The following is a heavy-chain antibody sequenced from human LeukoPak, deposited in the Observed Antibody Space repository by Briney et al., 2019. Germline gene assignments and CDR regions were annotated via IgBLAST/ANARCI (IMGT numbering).Heavy chain of an antibody. CDR1: GYSFTSYC. CDR3: ARQMGIFDSSGYFGY. D-gene: IGHD3-22*01. CDR2: IYPGDSDT. V-gene: IGHV5-51*01. Sequence: GESLKISCKGSGYSFTSYCIGWVRQMPGKGLEWMGIIYPGDSDTRYSPSFQGQVSISADKSISTAYLQWSSLKASDTAMYYCARQMGIFDSSGYFGYWGQGTLVTVSS. J-gene: IGHJ4*02.